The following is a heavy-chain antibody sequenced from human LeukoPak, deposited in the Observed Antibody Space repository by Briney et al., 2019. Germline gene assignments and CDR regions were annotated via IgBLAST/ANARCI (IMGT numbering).Heavy chain of an antibody. J-gene: IGHJ4*02. V-gene: IGHV4-39*07. CDR1: GGSISSSSYY. CDR2: IYYSGST. Sequence: SETPSLTCTVSGGSISSSSYYWGWIRQPPGKGLEWIGSIYYSGSTYYNPSLKSRVTISVDTSKNQFSLKLSSVTAADTAAYYCARVLVGTLIDYWGQGTLVTVSS. D-gene: IGHD1-1*01. CDR3: ARVLVGTLIDY.